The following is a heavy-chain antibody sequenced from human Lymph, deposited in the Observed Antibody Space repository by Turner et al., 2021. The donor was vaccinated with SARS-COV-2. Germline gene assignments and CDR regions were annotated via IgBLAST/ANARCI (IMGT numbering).Heavy chain of an antibody. D-gene: IGHD3-10*01. CDR2: RSYDGSNE. J-gene: IGHJ4*02. V-gene: IGHV3-30-3*01. Sequence: QVQLVESGGVVVQPGMSLRLSCAPSGFTFKNYPMHWVRQAPGKGLEWVAIRSYDGSNEYYADSVKGRFTISRDNSKNTLYLQMNSLRAEDTAVYYCARDSTGSGTLDYWGQGTLVTVSS. CDR3: ARDSTGSGTLDY. CDR1: GFTFKNYP.